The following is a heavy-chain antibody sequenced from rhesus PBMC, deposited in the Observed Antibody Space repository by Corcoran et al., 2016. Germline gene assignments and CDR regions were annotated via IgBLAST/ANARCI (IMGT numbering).Heavy chain of an antibody. CDR1: GGSISGSD. CDR2: IGGGSGNT. Sequence: QVQLQESGPGLVEPSETLSVTCAVSGGSISGSDGNWIRQPPGKGLGWGGYIGGGSGNTYYRPSLKSRVTSSTGTARDQVSLKLTAVTAADTAVYYCARSRSTVTAPDYWGQGVLITVSS. J-gene: IGHJ4*01. CDR3: ARSRSTVTAPDY. D-gene: IGHD4-29*01. V-gene: IGHV4-165*02.